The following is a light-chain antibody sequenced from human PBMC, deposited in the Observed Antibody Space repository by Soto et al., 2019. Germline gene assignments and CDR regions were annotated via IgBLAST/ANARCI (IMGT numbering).Light chain of an antibody. CDR1: QTVITY. CDR2: GAS. CDR3: QQSYRNPRT. V-gene: IGKV1-39*01. J-gene: IGKJ3*01. Sequence: DIQMTQSPSSLSASVGDRVTITCRASQTVITYLNWYQQKSGTAPKLLIYGASTLQSGVPPRFSGSGSGTEFTLTISSLQPEDFATYYCQQSYRNPRTFGPGTKVDNK.